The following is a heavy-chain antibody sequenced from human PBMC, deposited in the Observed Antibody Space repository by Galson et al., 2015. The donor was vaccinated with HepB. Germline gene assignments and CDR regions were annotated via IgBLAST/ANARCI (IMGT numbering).Heavy chain of an antibody. CDR1: GFTFSSYA. CDR2: ISGSGGST. V-gene: IGHV3-23*01. CDR3: AKYYDSSGYYYAYYYYSMDV. D-gene: IGHD3-22*01. J-gene: IGHJ6*02. Sequence: SLRLSCAASGFTFSSYATSWVRQAPGKGLEWVSAISGSGGSTYYADSVKGRFTISRDNSKNTLYLQMNSLRAEDTAVYYCAKYYDSSGYYYAYYYYSMDVWGQGTTVTVSS.